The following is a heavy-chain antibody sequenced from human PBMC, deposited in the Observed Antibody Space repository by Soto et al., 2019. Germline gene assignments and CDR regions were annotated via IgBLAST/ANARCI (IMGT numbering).Heavy chain of an antibody. J-gene: IGHJ4*02. CDR3: ARHIAVSGTRGFDH. CDR2: IFHTGSA. CDR1: GGSITSNR. Sequence: QVQLQESGPGLMKPSGTLSLTCAVSGGSITSNRWSWVRQPPGKGLEWIGEIFHTGSANYNPSLMGRLTISMDKSRNHLSLNLNSVTAADTAVYYCARHIAVSGTRGFDHWGQGTLVTVSS. D-gene: IGHD2-21*01. V-gene: IGHV4-4*02.